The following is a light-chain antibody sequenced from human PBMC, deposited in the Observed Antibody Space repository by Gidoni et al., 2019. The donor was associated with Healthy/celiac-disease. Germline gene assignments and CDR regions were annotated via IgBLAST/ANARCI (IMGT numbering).Light chain of an antibody. Sequence: DIQMTQSPSSLSASVGDRVTITCRASQSISSYLNWYQQKPGKAPKLLIYAASSLQSGVPSRFSGSVSGTDFTLTISSLQPEDFATYYCQQSYSTPRFTFGPXTKVDIK. J-gene: IGKJ3*01. V-gene: IGKV1-39*01. CDR2: AAS. CDR3: QQSYSTPRFT. CDR1: QSISSY.